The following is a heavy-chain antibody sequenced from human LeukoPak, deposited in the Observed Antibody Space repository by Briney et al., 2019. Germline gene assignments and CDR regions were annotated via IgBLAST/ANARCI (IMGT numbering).Heavy chain of an antibody. J-gene: IGHJ4*02. CDR2: TSGSSSYI. D-gene: IGHD7-27*01. Sequence: GGSLRLSCAASGFTFSSYSMNWVRQAPGKGLEWVSSTSGSSSYIYYADSVKGRFTISRDNAKNSLYLQMNSLRAEDTAVYYCARRASGDSDYWGQGTLVTVSS. V-gene: IGHV3-21*01. CDR1: GFTFSSYS. CDR3: ARRASGDSDY.